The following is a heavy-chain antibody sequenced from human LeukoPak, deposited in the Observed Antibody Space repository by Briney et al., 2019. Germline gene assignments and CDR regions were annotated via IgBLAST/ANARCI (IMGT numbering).Heavy chain of an antibody. CDR1: GYTFNSYG. J-gene: IGHJ6*02. CDR3: ARRGYYYGSGSPTYYYYGMDV. Sequence: GASVKVSCKASGYTFNSYGIVWVRQAPGQGLEWMGWISAYNGDTNYAQKLQGRVSLTTDTSTSTAYMELRSLRSEDTAVYYCARRGYYYGSGSPTYYYYGMDVWGQGTTVTVSS. D-gene: IGHD3-10*01. CDR2: ISAYNGDT. V-gene: IGHV1-18*01.